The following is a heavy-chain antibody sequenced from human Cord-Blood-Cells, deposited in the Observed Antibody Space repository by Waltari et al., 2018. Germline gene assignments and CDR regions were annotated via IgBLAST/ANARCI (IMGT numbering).Heavy chain of an antibody. D-gene: IGHD1-1*01. CDR1: GFTFISYA. CDR3: AKELNWNDAFDI. CDR2: ISGSGGST. J-gene: IGHJ3*02. Sequence: EVQLVESGGGLVQPGGSLRLSCAASGFTFISYAMRWVRQAPGKGLELVSAISGSGGSTYYADSVKGRFTISRDNSKNTLYLQMNSLRAEDTAVYYCAKELNWNDAFDIWGQGTMVTVSS. V-gene: IGHV3-23*04.